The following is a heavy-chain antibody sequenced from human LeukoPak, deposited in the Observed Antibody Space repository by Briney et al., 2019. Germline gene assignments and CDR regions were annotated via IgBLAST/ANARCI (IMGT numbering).Heavy chain of an antibody. Sequence: PSETLSLTCTVSGGSISSYYWSWIRQPPGKGLEWIGYIYYSGSTNYNPSLKSRVTISLDTSKNQFSLRLTSVTAADTAVYYCARGGSYYDFWSGYYDYYYYMDVWGKGTTVTVSS. V-gene: IGHV4-59*01. J-gene: IGHJ6*03. CDR1: GGSISSYY. CDR3: ARGGSYYDFWSGYYDYYYYMDV. D-gene: IGHD3-3*01. CDR2: IYYSGST.